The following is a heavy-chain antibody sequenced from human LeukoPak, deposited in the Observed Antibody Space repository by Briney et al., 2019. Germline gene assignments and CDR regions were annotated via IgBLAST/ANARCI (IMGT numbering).Heavy chain of an antibody. D-gene: IGHD5-18*01. CDR2: IYYSGST. Sequence: PSETLSLTCTVSGGSISSSSYYWGWIRQPPGKGLEWIGSIYYSGSTYYNPSLKSRVTISVDTSKNQFSLKLSSVTAADTAVYYCARNGIQLWKPIDYWGQGTLVTVSS. J-gene: IGHJ4*02. V-gene: IGHV4-39*07. CDR3: ARNGIQLWKPIDY. CDR1: GGSISSSSYY.